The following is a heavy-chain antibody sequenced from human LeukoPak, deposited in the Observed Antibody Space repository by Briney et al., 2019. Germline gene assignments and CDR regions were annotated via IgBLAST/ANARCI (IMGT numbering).Heavy chain of an antibody. J-gene: IGHJ5*02. Sequence: SETLSLTCAVYGGSFSGYYWSWIRQPPGKGLEWIGEINHSGSTNYNPSPKSRVTISVDTSKNQFSLKLSSVTAADTAVYYCARDLPPNWFDPWGQGTLVTVSS. V-gene: IGHV4-34*01. CDR2: INHSGST. CDR1: GGSFSGYY. CDR3: ARDLPPNWFDP.